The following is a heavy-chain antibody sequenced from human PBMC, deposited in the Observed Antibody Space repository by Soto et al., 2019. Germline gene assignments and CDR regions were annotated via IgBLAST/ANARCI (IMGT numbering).Heavy chain of an antibody. Sequence: SETLSLTCAVSSGSISSSNWWSWGRQPPGKGLEWIGEIYHSGSTNYNPSLKSRVTISVDKSKNQFSLKLSSVTAADTAVYYCARAEGYYDFWSGYYYYYYMDVWGKGTTVT. D-gene: IGHD3-3*01. V-gene: IGHV4-4*02. J-gene: IGHJ6*03. CDR1: SGSISSSNW. CDR3: ARAEGYYDFWSGYYYYYYMDV. CDR2: IYHSGST.